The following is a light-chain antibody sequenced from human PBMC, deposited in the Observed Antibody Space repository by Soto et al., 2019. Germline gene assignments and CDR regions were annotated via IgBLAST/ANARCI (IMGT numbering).Light chain of an antibody. CDR3: GTWDSSLSVYV. CDR1: SSNIGNNY. J-gene: IGLJ1*01. V-gene: IGLV1-51*02. Sequence: QPVLTQPPSVSAAPGQKVTISCSGSSSNIGNNYVTWYQQLPGTAPKLLIYENNKRPSGIPDRFSGSKSGTSATLGITGLQTGDEADYYCGTWDSSLSVYVFGTGTKLTVL. CDR2: ENN.